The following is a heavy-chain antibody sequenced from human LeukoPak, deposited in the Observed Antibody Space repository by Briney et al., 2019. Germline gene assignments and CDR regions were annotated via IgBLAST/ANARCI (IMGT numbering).Heavy chain of an antibody. Sequence: GGSLRLSCAASGFTFSSYAMSWVRQAPGKGLEWVSAISGSGGSTYYADSVKGRFTISRDNSKNTLYLQMNSLRAEDTAVYYCAKDNGITMVRGVVYNWFDPWSQGTLVTVSS. J-gene: IGHJ5*02. CDR1: GFTFSSYA. CDR2: ISGSGGST. CDR3: AKDNGITMVRGVVYNWFDP. D-gene: IGHD3-10*01. V-gene: IGHV3-23*01.